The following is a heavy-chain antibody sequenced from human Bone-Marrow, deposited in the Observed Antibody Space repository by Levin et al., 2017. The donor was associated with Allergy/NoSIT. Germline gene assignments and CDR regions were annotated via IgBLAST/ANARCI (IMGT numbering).Heavy chain of an antibody. CDR3: ARPRDSCPLCHFDY. CDR2: ISPDGSST. J-gene: IGHJ4*02. V-gene: IGHV3-74*03. CDR1: GFTFSTYW. Sequence: PGGSLRLSCEVSGFTFSTYWMHWVRQVPGKGPVWVSRISPDGSSTLYADSVRGRFIISRDNAKNTLYLQMTSLRADDTAVYYCARPRDSCPLCHFDYWGQGTLVTVSS. D-gene: IGHD2-2*01.